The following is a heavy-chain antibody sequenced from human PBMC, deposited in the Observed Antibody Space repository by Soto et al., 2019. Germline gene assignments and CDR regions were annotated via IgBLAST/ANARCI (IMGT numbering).Heavy chain of an antibody. Sequence: KPSETLSLTCAVYGGSFSGYYWSWIRQPPGKGLEWIGYVYYSGSTNYNPSLESRVTISIDTSKNQFSLKLTSVTAADTAVYYCAKYRRTEADGYTLDFWGQGTLVTVSS. CDR2: VYYSGST. V-gene: IGHV4-59*01. CDR1: GGSFSGYY. CDR3: AKYRRTEADGYTLDF. D-gene: IGHD5-12*01. J-gene: IGHJ4*02.